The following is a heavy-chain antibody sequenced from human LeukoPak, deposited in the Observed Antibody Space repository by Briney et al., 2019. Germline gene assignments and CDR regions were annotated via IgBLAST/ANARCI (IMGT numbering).Heavy chain of an antibody. CDR2: IRYDGSNK. CDR3: ARAPEMATIDFDY. Sequence: GGSLRLSCAASGFTFSSYGMHWVRQAPGKGLEWVAFIRYDGSNKYYADSVKGRFTISRDNAKNSLYLQMNSLRAEDTAVYYCARAPEMATIDFDYWGQGTLVTVSS. D-gene: IGHD5-24*01. V-gene: IGHV3-30*02. J-gene: IGHJ4*02. CDR1: GFTFSSYG.